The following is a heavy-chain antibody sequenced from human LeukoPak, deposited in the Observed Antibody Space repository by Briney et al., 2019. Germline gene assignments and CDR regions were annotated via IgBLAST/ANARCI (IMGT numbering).Heavy chain of an antibody. Sequence: GGSLRLSCAASGFTFSSYAMGWVRHAPGEALECVSVLTDSGAYTYHAESVKGRSTISRDNSKNTVYLQMNGLRVEDTAVYYCAKGTLRSCSGASCYPFDYLGQGTLVTVSS. CDR1: GFTFSSYA. CDR3: AKGTLRSCSGASCYPFDY. D-gene: IGHD2-15*01. V-gene: IGHV3-23*01. CDR2: LTDSGAYT. J-gene: IGHJ4*02.